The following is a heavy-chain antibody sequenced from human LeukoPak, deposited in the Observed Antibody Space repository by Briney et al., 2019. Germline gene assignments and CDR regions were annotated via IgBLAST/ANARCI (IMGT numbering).Heavy chain of an antibody. J-gene: IGHJ6*02. CDR2: IYYSGST. Sequence: SETLSLTCTVSSGSISSYYWSWIRRPPGKGLEWIGYIYYSGSTNYNPSLKSRVTISVDMSKNQFSLKLSSVTAADTAVYYCARDIVVAGYYYGMDVWGQGTTVTVSS. V-gene: IGHV4-59*01. D-gene: IGHD2-21*01. CDR3: ARDIVVAGYYYGMDV. CDR1: SGSISSYY.